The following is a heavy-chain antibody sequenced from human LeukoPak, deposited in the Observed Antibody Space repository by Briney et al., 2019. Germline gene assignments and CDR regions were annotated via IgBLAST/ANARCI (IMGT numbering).Heavy chain of an antibody. CDR1: GGSISSYY. CDR2: IYTSGST. Sequence: SETLSLTCPVSGGSISSYYWSWIRQPAGKGLEWIGRIYTSGSTNYNPSLKSRVTMSVDTSKNQFSLKLSSVTAADTAVYYCARDGGITMVRGVISWFDPWGQGTLVTVSS. V-gene: IGHV4-4*07. J-gene: IGHJ5*02. CDR3: ARDGGITMVRGVISWFDP. D-gene: IGHD3-10*01.